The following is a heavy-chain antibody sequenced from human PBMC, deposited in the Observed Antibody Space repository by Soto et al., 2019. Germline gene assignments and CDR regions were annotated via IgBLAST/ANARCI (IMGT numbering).Heavy chain of an antibody. CDR2: MNPNSGNT. J-gene: IGHJ4*02. V-gene: IGHV1-8*01. Sequence: GASVKVSCKASGYTFTSYDINWVRQATGQGLEWMVWMNPNSGNTGYAQKFQGRVTMTRNTSISTAYMELSSLRSEDTAVYYCARGHRLKRITMIVVATTGYYFDYWGQGTLVTVSS. D-gene: IGHD3-22*01. CDR3: ARGHRLKRITMIVVATTGYYFDY. CDR1: GYTFTSYD.